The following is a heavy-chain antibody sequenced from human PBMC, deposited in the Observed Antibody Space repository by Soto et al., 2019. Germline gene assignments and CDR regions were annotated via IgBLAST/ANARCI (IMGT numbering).Heavy chain of an antibody. CDR2: IYSGGST. D-gene: IGHD3-9*01. CDR1: GGAISGRSNY. V-gene: IGHV4-39*01. J-gene: IGHJ4*02. Sequence: SETLSLTCNVSGGAISGRSNYWGWIRQPPGKGLEYIGSIYSGGSTYYNPSLKSRVTLSVDTSQNQFFLRLTSVTAADTAVYYCARRHSATWLFDYWGLGTQLNVSS. CDR3: ARRHSATWLFDY.